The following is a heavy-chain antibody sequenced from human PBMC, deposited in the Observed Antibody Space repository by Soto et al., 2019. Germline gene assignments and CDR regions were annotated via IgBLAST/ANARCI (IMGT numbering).Heavy chain of an antibody. V-gene: IGHV1-69*13. CDR3: ARARSGGLFFGFDP. D-gene: IGHD3-16*01. J-gene: IGHJ5*02. CDR2: IIPIFGTA. Sequence: SVKVSCKASGGTFSSYAISWVRQAPGQGLEWMGGIIPIFGTANYAQKFQGRVTITADESTSTAYMELSSLRSEDTAVYYCARARSGGLFFGFDPWSRAALLTLSS. CDR1: GGTFSSYA.